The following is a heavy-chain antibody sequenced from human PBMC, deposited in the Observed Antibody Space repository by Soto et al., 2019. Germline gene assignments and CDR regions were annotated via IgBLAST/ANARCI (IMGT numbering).Heavy chain of an antibody. CDR3: ARLVVGNAFDI. CDR1: GGSISSGGYY. D-gene: IGHD2-15*01. Sequence: TLSLTCTVSGGSISSGGYYWSWIRQHPGKGLEWIGYIYYSGSTYYNPSLKSRVTISVDTSKNQFSLKLSSVTAADTAVYYCARLVVGNAFDIRGQGTMVTVSS. CDR2: IYYSGST. J-gene: IGHJ3*02. V-gene: IGHV4-31*03.